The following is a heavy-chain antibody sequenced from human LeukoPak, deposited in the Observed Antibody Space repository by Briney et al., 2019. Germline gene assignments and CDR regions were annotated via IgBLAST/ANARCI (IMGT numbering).Heavy chain of an antibody. D-gene: IGHD3/OR15-3a*01. Sequence: GGSLRVSCAVSGITLNNYGMTWVRQAPGQGLEWVAGISASGGSTKYADSVKGRFTISRDNPKNTLYLQMNSLRAEDTAVYFCAKRGVVIRVILVGFHKEAYYFESWGQGALVTVSS. V-gene: IGHV3-23*01. CDR1: GITLNNYG. CDR3: AKRGVVIRVILVGFHKEAYYFES. CDR2: ISASGGST. J-gene: IGHJ4*02.